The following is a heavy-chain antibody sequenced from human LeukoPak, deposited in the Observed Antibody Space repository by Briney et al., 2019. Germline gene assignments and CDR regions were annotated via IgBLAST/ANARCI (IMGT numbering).Heavy chain of an antibody. CDR1: GFTFSSYG. CDR2: IWYDGSNK. V-gene: IGHV3-33*06. CDR3: AKGLGWLQPAVIFDY. J-gene: IGHJ4*02. D-gene: IGHD5-24*01. Sequence: GGSLRLSCAASGFTFSSYGMHWVRQAPGKGLEWVAVIWYDGSNKYYADSVKGRFTISRDNSKNTLYLQMNSLRAEDTAVYYCAKGLGWLQPAVIFDYWGQGTLVTVSS.